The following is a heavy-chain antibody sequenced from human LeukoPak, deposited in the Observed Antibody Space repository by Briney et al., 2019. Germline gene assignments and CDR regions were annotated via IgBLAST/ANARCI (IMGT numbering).Heavy chain of an antibody. CDR2: INHSGST. V-gene: IGHV4-34*01. Sequence: SETLSLTCAVYGGSFSGYYWSWIRQPPGKGLEWIGEINHSGSTNYNPSLKSRVTISVDTSKNQFSLKLSSVTAADTAVYYCALDPYYDSSGYYFDYWGQGTPVTVSS. D-gene: IGHD3-22*01. CDR3: ALDPYYDSSGYYFDY. CDR1: GGSFSGYY. J-gene: IGHJ4*02.